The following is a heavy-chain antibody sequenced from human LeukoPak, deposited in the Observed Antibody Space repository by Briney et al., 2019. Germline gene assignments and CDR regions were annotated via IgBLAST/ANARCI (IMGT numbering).Heavy chain of an antibody. J-gene: IGHJ2*01. Sequence: PGGSLRLSCAASGFTFSSYDMHWVRQATGKGLEWVSAIGTAGDTYYPGSVKGRFTISRENAKNSLYLQMNSLRAGDTAVYYCARGPTYSSSWYWYFDLWGRGTLVTASS. CDR1: GFTFSSYD. CDR2: IGTAGDT. D-gene: IGHD6-13*01. CDR3: ARGPTYSSSWYWYFDL. V-gene: IGHV3-13*01.